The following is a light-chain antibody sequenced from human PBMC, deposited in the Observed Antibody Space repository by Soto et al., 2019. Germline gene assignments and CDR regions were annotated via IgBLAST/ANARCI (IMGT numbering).Light chain of an antibody. Sequence: EIVMTHSPATLSVSPGDRATLSFSASQSVISNLAWYQQKPGQAPRLLIYDASTRATDIPARFSGSGSGTEFTLTITSLEPEDFAVYYCQQYGSSQSTFGGGTKVDI. V-gene: IGKV3D-15*01. J-gene: IGKJ4*01. CDR1: QSVISN. CDR2: DAS. CDR3: QQYGSSQST.